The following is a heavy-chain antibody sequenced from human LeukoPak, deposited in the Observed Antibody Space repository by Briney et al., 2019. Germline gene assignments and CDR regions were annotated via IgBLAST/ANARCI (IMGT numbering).Heavy chain of an antibody. CDR1: GYTFTSYG. V-gene: IGHV1-18*01. CDR3: ARVQGMGRFLEWLIDYFDY. Sequence: ASVKVSCKASGYTFTSYGISWVRQAPGQGLEWMGWISAYNGNTNYAQKLQGRVTMTTDTSTSTAYMELRSLRSDDTAVYYCARVQGMGRFLEWLIDYFDYWGQGTLVTVSS. J-gene: IGHJ4*02. CDR2: ISAYNGNT. D-gene: IGHD3-3*01.